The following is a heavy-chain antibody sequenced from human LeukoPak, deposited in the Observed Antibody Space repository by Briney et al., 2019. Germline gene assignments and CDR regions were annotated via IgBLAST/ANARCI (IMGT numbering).Heavy chain of an antibody. J-gene: IGHJ4*02. Sequence: ASVKVSRKASGYTFSSYGITWVRQAPGQGLEWMGWISGYNGKTNYAQKFQGRVTMTTDTSTSTAYMEVRSLRSDDTAVYYCARVTVPFDYWGQGTLVTVSS. V-gene: IGHV1-18*01. CDR1: GYTFSSYG. CDR2: ISGYNGKT. D-gene: IGHD4-17*01. CDR3: ARVTVPFDY.